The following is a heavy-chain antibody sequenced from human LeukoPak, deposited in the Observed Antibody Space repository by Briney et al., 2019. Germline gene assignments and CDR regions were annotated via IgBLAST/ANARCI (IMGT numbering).Heavy chain of an antibody. CDR3: VHCGGDCYPCCGMDV. Sequence: GGSLRLSCAASGFTFSSYAMSWVRQAPGKGLEWVSVISGSGDSTYYADSGKGRFTISRDNSKNTLYLQTNSLRAEDTAVYYCVHCGGDCYPCCGMDVWGQGTTVTVSS. V-gene: IGHV3-23*01. D-gene: IGHD2-21*02. CDR2: ISGSGDST. J-gene: IGHJ6*02. CDR1: GFTFSSYA.